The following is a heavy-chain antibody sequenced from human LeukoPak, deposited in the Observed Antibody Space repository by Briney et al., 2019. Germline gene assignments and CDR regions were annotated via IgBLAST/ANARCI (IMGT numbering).Heavy chain of an antibody. J-gene: IGHJ4*02. CDR3: YGEGY. CDR2: ISATGDST. D-gene: IGHD4/OR15-4a*01. V-gene: IGHV3-23*01. CDR1: GFRFDNYA. Sequence: PGGSLRLSCAVSGFRFDNYAMSWVRQAPGKGLDWVSTISATGDSTYYADSVKGRFTVSRDNSKNTVYLPLNSLSAEDTAVYYCYGEGYWGQGTLVTVSS.